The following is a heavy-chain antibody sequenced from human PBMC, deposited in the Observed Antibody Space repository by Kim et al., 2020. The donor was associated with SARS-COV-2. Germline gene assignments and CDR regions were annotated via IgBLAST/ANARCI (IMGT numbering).Heavy chain of an antibody. Sequence: AASVEGRFTFSRDDSKNTAYLQMKSLRTEDTAVYYCPKSSPGDYYGMDVWGQGTTVTVSS. D-gene: IGHD3-16*01. CDR3: PKSSPGDYYGMDV. V-gene: IGHV3-73*01. J-gene: IGHJ6*02.